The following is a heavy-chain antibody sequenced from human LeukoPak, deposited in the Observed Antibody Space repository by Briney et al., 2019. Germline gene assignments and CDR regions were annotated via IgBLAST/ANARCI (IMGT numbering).Heavy chain of an antibody. CDR3: ARACFGGYDY. D-gene: IGHD3-16*01. CDR1: GYTFTSYY. J-gene: IGHJ4*02. Sequence: ASVKVSCKASGYTFTSYYMHWVRHTPGQGLEWRGIINPSGGSTSYAQKFHGRVTITMDISTSTVSMELSMLRSEHTALYYRARACFGGYDYGGEGTLVTVSS. CDR2: INPSGGST. V-gene: IGHV1-46*01.